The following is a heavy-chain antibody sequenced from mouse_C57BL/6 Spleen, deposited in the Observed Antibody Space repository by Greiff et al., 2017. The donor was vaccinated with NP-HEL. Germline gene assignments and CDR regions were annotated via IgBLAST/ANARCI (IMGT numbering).Heavy chain of an antibody. V-gene: IGHV1-12*01. CDR3: ARDSVGRFAY. Sequence: QSGGGLVRPGGSVKLSCEASGFTFSSYYMSWVRQTPKQGLEWVADLYTGNGATSYKQKFKGKATLTVDKASSTAYMQLSSLTSKDSAVYFCARDSVGRFAYWGQGTLVTVSA. D-gene: IGHD4-1*01. CDR2: LYTGNGAT. CDR1: GFTFSSYY. J-gene: IGHJ3*01.